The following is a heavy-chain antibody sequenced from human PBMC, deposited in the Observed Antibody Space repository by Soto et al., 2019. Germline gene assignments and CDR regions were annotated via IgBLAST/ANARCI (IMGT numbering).Heavy chain of an antibody. CDR2: ISAGGGTT. CDR1: GFTFSSYA. V-gene: IGHV3-23*01. CDR3: AKPGIHGTKGRTHPWFDT. J-gene: IGHJ5*02. Sequence: GGSLRLSCAASGFTFSSYAMSWVRQAPGKGLEWVSTISAGGGTTHYADSVKGRFTISRDTSKNTLYLQMNSLRAEDTAVYYCAKPGIHGTKGRTHPWFDTWGQGTLVTVSS. D-gene: IGHD1-7*01.